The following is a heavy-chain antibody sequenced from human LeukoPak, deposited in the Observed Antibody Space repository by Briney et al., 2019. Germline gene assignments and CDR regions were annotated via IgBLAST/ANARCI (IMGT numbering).Heavy chain of an antibody. V-gene: IGHV3-53*01. J-gene: IGHJ6*02. CDR3: ARRLGDYSGYYYYGMDV. CDR2: IYSGGST. Sequence: ETLSLTCAVSGDSISSGGYSWSWVRQAPGKGLEWVSVIYSGGSTYYADSVKGRFTISRDNSKNTLYLQMNSLRAEDTAVYYCARRLGDYSGYYYYGMDVWGQGTTVTVSS. CDR1: GDSISSGGYS. D-gene: IGHD4-17*01.